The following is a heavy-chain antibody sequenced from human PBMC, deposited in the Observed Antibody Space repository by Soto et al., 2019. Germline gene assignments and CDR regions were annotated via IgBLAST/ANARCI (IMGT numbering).Heavy chain of an antibody. CDR1: GGTFNTYT. J-gene: IGHJ3*01. V-gene: IGHV1-69*02. CDR3: XXXXXXXXTFDV. CDR2: IIPMLTVT. Sequence: QVHLIQSGAEVKKPGSSVKVSCKAAGGTFNTYTLIWVRQAPGHGLEWMGRIIPMLTVTNSAQKFQGRLTLTADKSTGTAXXXXXXXXXXXXXXXXXXXXXXXXXTFDVWGQGTMVT.